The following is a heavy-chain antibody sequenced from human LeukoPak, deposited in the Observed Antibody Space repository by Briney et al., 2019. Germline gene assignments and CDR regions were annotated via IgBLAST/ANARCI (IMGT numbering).Heavy chain of an antibody. V-gene: IGHV4-39*07. Sequence: SETLSLTFTVSGASISSSSYDSGWLRQPPGKGLEWFGKIYYSERTYYNPSLQSRVTISLDPSKNQFSLRLSSVTAADTAVYHCATDSSSYDAFDIWGQGTMVTVSS. J-gene: IGHJ3*02. CDR3: ATDSSSYDAFDI. CDR2: IYYSERT. D-gene: IGHD6-6*01. CDR1: GASISSSSYD.